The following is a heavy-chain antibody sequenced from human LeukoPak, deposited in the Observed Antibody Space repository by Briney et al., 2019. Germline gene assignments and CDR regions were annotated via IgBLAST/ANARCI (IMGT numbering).Heavy chain of an antibody. CDR2: INGDNGNT. Sequence: GASVKVSCKASGYTFTYYAMHWVRLAPGQGLEWMGWINGDNGNTESSQEFQGRVSITWDTSATTAYMELSSLRSEDTAVYYCARGGPNRSGWTLDYWGQGTLVTVSS. J-gene: IGHJ4*02. D-gene: IGHD6-19*01. CDR3: ARGGPNRSGWTLDY. V-gene: IGHV1-3*01. CDR1: GYTFTYYA.